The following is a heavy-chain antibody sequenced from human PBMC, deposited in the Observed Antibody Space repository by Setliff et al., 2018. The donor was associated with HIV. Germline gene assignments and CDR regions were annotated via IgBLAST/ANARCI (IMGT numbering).Heavy chain of an antibody. CDR1: GYDFTTNW. CDR3: AWVFSAGWFDS. Sequence: PGESLKISCKTSGYDFTTNWVGWVRQMPGKGLEWMGIIRPADSDTRVNPSFQGHVTISADKSISTTYLQWSSLRASDTAMYYCAWVFSAGWFDSWGQGTLVTVSS. V-gene: IGHV5-51*01. J-gene: IGHJ5*01. CDR2: IRPADSDT. D-gene: IGHD6-13*01.